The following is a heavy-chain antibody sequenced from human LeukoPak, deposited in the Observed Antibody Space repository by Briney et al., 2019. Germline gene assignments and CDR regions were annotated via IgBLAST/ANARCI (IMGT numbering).Heavy chain of an antibody. D-gene: IGHD2-15*01. CDR1: GGSISSSSYY. V-gene: IGHV4-39*07. CDR3: ARDATQYCSGGSCWVY. J-gene: IGHJ4*02. CDR2: IYYSGIT. Sequence: SETLSLTCTVSGGSISSSSYYWGWIRQSPGKGLEWIGSIYYSGITYYNPSLKSRVTISVDTSKNQFSLKLSSVTATDTAVYYCARDATQYCSGGSCWVYWGQGTLVTVSS.